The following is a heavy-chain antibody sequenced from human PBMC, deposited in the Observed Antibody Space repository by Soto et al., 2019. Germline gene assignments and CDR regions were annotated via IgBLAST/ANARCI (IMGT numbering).Heavy chain of an antibody. CDR2: ISGSGGST. CDR3: AKHSSITMVRGVIFRPDYYYYYMDV. V-gene: IGHV3-23*01. Sequence: GSLRLSCAASGFTFSSYAMSWVRQAPGKGLEWVSAISGSGGSTYYADSVKGRFTIPRDNSKNTLYLQMNSLRAEDTAVYYCAKHSSITMVRGVIFRPDYYYYYMDVWGKGT. D-gene: IGHD3-10*01. CDR1: GFTFSSYA. J-gene: IGHJ6*03.